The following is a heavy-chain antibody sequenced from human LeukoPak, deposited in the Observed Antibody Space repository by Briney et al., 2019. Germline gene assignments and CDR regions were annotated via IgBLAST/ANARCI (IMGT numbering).Heavy chain of an antibody. J-gene: IGHJ3*02. Sequence: SETLSLTCGVSGGSISSSYWWSWVRQPPGKGLEWIGEIYHSGSTNYNPSLKSRVTISMDKSKNQFSLKLSSVTAADTAVYYCARDRSRYFDMWGQGTMVTVSS. V-gene: IGHV4-4*02. CDR1: GGSISSSYW. CDR3: ARDRSRYFDM. CDR2: IYHSGST.